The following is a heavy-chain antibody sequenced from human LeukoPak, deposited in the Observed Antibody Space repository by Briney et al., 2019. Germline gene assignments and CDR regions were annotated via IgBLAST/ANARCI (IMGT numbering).Heavy chain of an antibody. V-gene: IGHV4-61*02. J-gene: IGHJ4*02. Sequence: SETLSLTCTVSGGSVGSDNSYWNWIRQPAGKGLEWIGRIYADGSSTYNPSLKSRVTILVDTSKNQFSLRLTSMTAADTALYYCARGYYYRTWGLGTLVTVSS. CDR2: IYADGSS. CDR3: ARGYYYRT. D-gene: IGHD3-10*01. CDR1: GGSVGSDNSY.